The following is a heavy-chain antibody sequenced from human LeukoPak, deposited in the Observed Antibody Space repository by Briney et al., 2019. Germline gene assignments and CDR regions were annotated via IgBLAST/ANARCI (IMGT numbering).Heavy chain of an antibody. CDR3: AKWGVYDGLPGEYDSDC. J-gene: IGHJ4*02. CDR1: GFIFRNYA. Sequence: QPGGSLRLSCAASGFIFRNYAMSWVRQAPGKGLEWVSAITGSGGTSWYADSVKGHFTISRDNSKNTLYLQMNSLGADDTAVYYCAKWGVYDGLPGEYDSDCWGQGTLVTVSS. CDR2: ITGSGGTS. D-gene: IGHD3-9*01. V-gene: IGHV3-23*01.